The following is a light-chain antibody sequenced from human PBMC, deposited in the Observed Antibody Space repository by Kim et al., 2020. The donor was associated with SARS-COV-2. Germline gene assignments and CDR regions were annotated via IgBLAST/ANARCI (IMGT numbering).Light chain of an antibody. V-gene: IGLV3-21*03. CDR3: QVWDSTSDYVV. CDR2: DDS. J-gene: IGLJ3*02. Sequence: AQGKTASFTCEGNNIGIKSVRWYQQRPGQAPVLVMHDDSDRPSGIPERFSGSNSGNTATLTISRVEAEDEADYFCQVWDSTSDYVVFGGGTRLTVL. CDR1: NIGIKS.